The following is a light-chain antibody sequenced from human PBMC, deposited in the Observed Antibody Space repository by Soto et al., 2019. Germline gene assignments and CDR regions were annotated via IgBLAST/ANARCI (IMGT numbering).Light chain of an antibody. J-gene: IGLJ1*01. CDR1: ALPKQY. CDR3: QSADSSGTYPYV. V-gene: IGLV3-25*02. Sequence: SYELTQPPSVSVSTGQTARITCSGDALPKQYAYWYQQKPGQAPVLVIYKDSERPSGIPERFSGSSSGTTVTLTISGVQAEDEADYYCQSADSSGTYPYVFGTGTKLTVL. CDR2: KDS.